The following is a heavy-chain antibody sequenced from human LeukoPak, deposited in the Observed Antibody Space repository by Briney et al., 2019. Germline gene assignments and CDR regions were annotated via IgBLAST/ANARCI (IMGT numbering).Heavy chain of an antibody. CDR2: IHHSGRT. V-gene: IGHV4-4*02. CDR1: GGSISSSNW. Sequence: SETLSLTCNVSGGSISSSNWWSWVRQPPGKGLEWIGQIHHSGRTDYNPSLKSRLTIPLDKSKNQLSLKLSSVTAADTAVYYRSRRYYDSGGYSGGFGYWGQGTLVTVSS. D-gene: IGHD3-22*01. CDR3: SRRYYDSGGYSGGFGY. J-gene: IGHJ4*02.